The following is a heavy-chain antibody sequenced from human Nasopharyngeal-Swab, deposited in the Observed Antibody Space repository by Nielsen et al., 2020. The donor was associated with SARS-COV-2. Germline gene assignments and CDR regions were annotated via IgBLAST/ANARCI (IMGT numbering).Heavy chain of an antibody. Sequence: GSLRLSCAASGFTFSDYYMSWIRQPPGKGLEWIGEINHSGSTNYNPSLKSRVTISVDTSKNQFSLKLSSVTAADTAVYYCARGRSEDYGGDRFDYWGQGTLVTVSS. D-gene: IGHD4-23*01. V-gene: IGHV4-34*01. CDR1: GFTFSDYY. CDR2: INHSGST. CDR3: ARGRSEDYGGDRFDY. J-gene: IGHJ4*02.